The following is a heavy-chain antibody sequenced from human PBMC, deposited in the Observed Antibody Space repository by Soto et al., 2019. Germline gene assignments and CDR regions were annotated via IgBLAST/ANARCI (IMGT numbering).Heavy chain of an antibody. D-gene: IGHD2-21*01. Sequence: QVQLVQSGPEVKKPGSSVKLSCKASGGTLSSYTLSWVRQAPGQGLEWMGRIIPFLSVAKYAQKFQGRVTITADTSTTTAYLELSSLRSDDTAVYFCARAIAVPDAEASWFDPWGQGTLVTVSA. J-gene: IGHJ5*02. CDR3: ARAIAVPDAEASWFDP. CDR2: IIPFLSVA. CDR1: GGTLSSYT. V-gene: IGHV1-69*02.